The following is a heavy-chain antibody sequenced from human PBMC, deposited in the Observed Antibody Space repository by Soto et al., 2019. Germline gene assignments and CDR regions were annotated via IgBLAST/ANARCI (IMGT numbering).Heavy chain of an antibody. J-gene: IGHJ6*03. V-gene: IGHV5-51*01. Sequence: PGESLKISCKGSGYSFSNYWIGWVRQMPGKGLEWMGIIYPGDSDTRYSPSFQGQVTISADKSISTAYLQWSSLKASDTAMYYCARHELRSSSSRYYYYYYMEVWGKGTTVTVSS. CDR1: GYSFSNYW. CDR3: ARHELRSSSSRYYYYYYMEV. D-gene: IGHD2-2*01. CDR2: IYPGDSDT.